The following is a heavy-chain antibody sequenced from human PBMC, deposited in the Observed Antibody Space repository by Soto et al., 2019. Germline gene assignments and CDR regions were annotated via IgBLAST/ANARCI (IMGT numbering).Heavy chain of an antibody. V-gene: IGHV5-51*01. J-gene: IGHJ6*02. Sequence: RGESLKISCKGSGYSFTSYWIGWVRQMPGKGLEWMGIIYPGDSDTRYSPSFQGQVTISADKSTSTAYLQWSSLKASDTAMYYCARAGGRGDYYYGMDVWGQGTTVTVSS. CDR3: ARAGGRGDYYYGMDV. D-gene: IGHD3-16*01. CDR1: GYSFTSYW. CDR2: IYPGDSDT.